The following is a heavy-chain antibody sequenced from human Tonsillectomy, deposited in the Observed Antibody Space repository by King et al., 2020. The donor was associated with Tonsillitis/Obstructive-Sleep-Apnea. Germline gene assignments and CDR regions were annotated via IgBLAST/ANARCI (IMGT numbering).Heavy chain of an antibody. Sequence: QLVQSGAEVKKPGASVKVSCKASGYTFTNYAMHWVRQAPGQRFEWMGWINAGNGNTKYSQKFQGRVTITRDTSSSTAYMELSSLRSEDTAVYYCARDGWELLSLNYYYYMGVWGKGTTVTVSS. J-gene: IGHJ6*03. D-gene: IGHD1-26*01. V-gene: IGHV1-3*01. CDR2: INAGNGNT. CDR1: GYTFTNYA. CDR3: ARDGWELLSLNYYYYMGV.